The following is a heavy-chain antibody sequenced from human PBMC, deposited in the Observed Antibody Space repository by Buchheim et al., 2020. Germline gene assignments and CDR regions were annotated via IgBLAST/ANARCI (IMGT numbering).Heavy chain of an antibody. Sequence: EVQLVESGGGLIQPGGSLRLSCEASGFTFSAYAMNWVRQAPGKGLEWVSYITISSSTKSYTDSVKGRFTISRANARNSLYLQMNSLRAEDTAVYYCARDAGYSYGSNDYWGQGTL. D-gene: IGHD5-18*01. CDR1: GFTFSAYA. J-gene: IGHJ4*02. CDR2: ITISSSTK. V-gene: IGHV3-48*04. CDR3: ARDAGYSYGSNDY.